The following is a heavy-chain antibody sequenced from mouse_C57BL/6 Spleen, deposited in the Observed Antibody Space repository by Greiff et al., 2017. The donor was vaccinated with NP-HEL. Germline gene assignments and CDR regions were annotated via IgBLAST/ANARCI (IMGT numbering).Heavy chain of an antibody. CDR3: ARRIGVYYYGSSYDWYFDV. J-gene: IGHJ1*03. CDR2: FHPYNDDT. Sequence: QVQLQQSGAELVKPGASVKMSCKASGYTFTTYPIEWMKQNHGKSLEWIGNFHPYNDDTEYNEKFKGKATLTVEKSSSTVYLELSRLTSDDSAVYYCARRIGVYYYGSSYDWYFDVWGTGTTVTVSS. V-gene: IGHV1-47*01. D-gene: IGHD1-1*01. CDR1: GYTFTTYP.